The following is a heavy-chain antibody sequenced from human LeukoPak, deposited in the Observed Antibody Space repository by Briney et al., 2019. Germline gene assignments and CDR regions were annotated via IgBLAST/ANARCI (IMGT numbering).Heavy chain of an antibody. V-gene: IGHV4-59*08. D-gene: IGHD3-22*01. J-gene: IGHJ4*02. CDR2: SHNSGET. CDR1: GGSMTNYY. CDR3: VRMGQDSSGFYRIFDY. Sequence: SETLSLTRTVSGGSMTNYYWSWIRQPPGKGLEWIAYSHNSGETKYNPSLKSRITISVDTSKNQFSLKLSSVTAADTAVYYCVRMGQDSSGFYRIFDYWGQGTLVTVSS.